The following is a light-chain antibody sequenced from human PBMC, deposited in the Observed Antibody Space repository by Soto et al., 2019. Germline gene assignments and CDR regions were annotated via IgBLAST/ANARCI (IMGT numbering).Light chain of an antibody. CDR3: QQYNSWPLT. Sequence: EILMTQSPATLSVSPVERATLSFKSTHSVVIDLAWYQQKPGQAPRLVIYDIFTRATGVPTRISGSGSGTEFTLTISSLQSEDFAVYYCQQYNSWPLTCGGGTKGDI. CDR1: HSVVID. J-gene: IGKJ4*01. V-gene: IGKV3D-15*01. CDR2: DIF.